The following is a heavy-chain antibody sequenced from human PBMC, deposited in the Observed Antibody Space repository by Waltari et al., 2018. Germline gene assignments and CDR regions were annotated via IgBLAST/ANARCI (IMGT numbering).Heavy chain of an antibody. CDR2: IWYDGSNK. Sequence: QVQLVESGGGVGQSGRSVRLSCVGSGLTFANHGMNWVRQAPGKGLEWVAVIWYDGSNKNYVDSVKGRFTISRDNSKNTMYLEMNRLRAEDTAVYFCARGDGGSGLGASDIWGQGTMVTVSS. CDR1: GLTFANHG. J-gene: IGHJ3*02. D-gene: IGHD3-3*01. V-gene: IGHV3-33*01. CDR3: ARGDGGSGLGASDI.